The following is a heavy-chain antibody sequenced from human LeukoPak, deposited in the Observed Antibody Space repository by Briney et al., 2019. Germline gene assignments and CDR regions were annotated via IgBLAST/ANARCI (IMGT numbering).Heavy chain of an antibody. CDR2: IIPIFGTA. Sequence: SVKVSCKASGGTFSSYAISWVRQAPGQGLEWMGGIIPIFGTANYAQKSQGRVTITADESTSTAYMELSSLRSEDTAVYYCARATRIAVAVYFDYWGQGTLVTVSS. J-gene: IGHJ4*02. CDR3: ARATRIAVAVYFDY. CDR1: GGTFSSYA. D-gene: IGHD6-19*01. V-gene: IGHV1-69*01.